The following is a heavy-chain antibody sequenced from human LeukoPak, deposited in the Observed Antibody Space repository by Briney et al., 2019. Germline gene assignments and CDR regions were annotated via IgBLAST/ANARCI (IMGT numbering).Heavy chain of an antibody. J-gene: IGHJ4*02. Sequence: PXETLSPTCAVYGGSFSGYYWSWIRQPPGKGLEWIGEINHSGSTNYNPSLKSRVTISVDTSKNQFSLKLSSVTAADTAVYYCARGDVISSYFDYWGQGTLVTVSS. CDR3: ARGDVISSYFDY. V-gene: IGHV4-34*01. CDR2: INHSGST. D-gene: IGHD3-9*01. CDR1: GGSFSGYY.